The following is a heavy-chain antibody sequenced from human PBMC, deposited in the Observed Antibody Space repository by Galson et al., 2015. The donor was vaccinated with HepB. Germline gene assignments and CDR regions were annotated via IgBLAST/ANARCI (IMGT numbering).Heavy chain of an antibody. V-gene: IGHV3-7*03. CDR1: GFTFNSYW. D-gene: IGHD1-26*01. Sequence: SLRLSCAASGFTFNSYWMSWVRQAPGKGLEWVANIKVDGSEKYYVDSVKGRFTISRDNSKSTLYLQMNSLRAEDTAVYYCATVGEPPHYHYYMDVWGKGTTVTVSS. CDR3: ATVGEPPHYHYYMDV. J-gene: IGHJ6*03. CDR2: IKVDGSEK.